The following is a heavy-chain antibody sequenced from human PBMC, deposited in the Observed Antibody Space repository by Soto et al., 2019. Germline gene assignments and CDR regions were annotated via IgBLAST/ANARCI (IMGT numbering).Heavy chain of an antibody. V-gene: IGHV4-39*01. D-gene: IGHD4-17*01. Sequence: QLQLQESGPGLVKPSETLSLTCTVSGGSISSSIHYWGWIRQPPGKGLEWIGSIFYRGSTYYNPSLKSQLTISVDTSKNQFSRKLSSVTAADTAVYYCARFDYGFGMDVWGQGTTVTVSS. J-gene: IGHJ6*02. CDR1: GGSISSSIHY. CDR2: IFYRGST. CDR3: ARFDYGFGMDV.